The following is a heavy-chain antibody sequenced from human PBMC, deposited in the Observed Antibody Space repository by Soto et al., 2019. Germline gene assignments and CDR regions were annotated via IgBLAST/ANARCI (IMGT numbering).Heavy chain of an antibody. V-gene: IGHV4-59*08. D-gene: IGHD2-2*02. CDR1: GGSISSYY. Sequence: QVQLQESGPGLVKPSETLSLTCTVSGGSISSYYWSWIRQPPGKGLELIGYIYYSGSTNYNPSLKSRVTISVETTKDQFSLMLSSVTAADTAVYYCARHGAPAAAIRYWGQGTLVTVSS. J-gene: IGHJ4*02. CDR2: IYYSGST. CDR3: ARHGAPAAAIRY.